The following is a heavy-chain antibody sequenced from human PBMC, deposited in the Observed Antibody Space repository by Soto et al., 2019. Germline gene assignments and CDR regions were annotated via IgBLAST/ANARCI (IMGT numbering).Heavy chain of an antibody. J-gene: IGHJ6*02. V-gene: IGHV4-39*02. CDR2: IFYSGTT. Sequence: SETLSLTCTVSGGSISSSSYYWGWIRQPPGKGLEWIGNIFYSGTTHHNPSLKSRVAISVDTSKSHFSLKLSAVTAADTAVYYCARRGYSLYGLILIDDFGMDVWGQGTTVTVSS. CDR1: GGSISSSSYY. D-gene: IGHD3-22*01. CDR3: ARRGYSLYGLILIDDFGMDV.